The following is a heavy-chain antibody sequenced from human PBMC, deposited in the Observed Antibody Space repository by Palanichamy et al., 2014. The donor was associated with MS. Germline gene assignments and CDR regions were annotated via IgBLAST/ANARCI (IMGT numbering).Heavy chain of an antibody. CDR2: FHPRDSDT. J-gene: IGHJ3*01. Sequence: EVQLVQSGAEVRKPGDSLRISCKASGYDFDDYWLGWGRQMPGKGLEWIGIFHPRDSDTRYSPSLQGRVTISADKSLSTAYLEFHSLTASDSAMYYCARPPPRTTSSSAFHFWGQGTMVTVSA. CDR3: ARPPPRTTSSSAFHF. CDR1: GYDFDDYW. D-gene: IGHD1-1*01. V-gene: IGHV5-51*01.